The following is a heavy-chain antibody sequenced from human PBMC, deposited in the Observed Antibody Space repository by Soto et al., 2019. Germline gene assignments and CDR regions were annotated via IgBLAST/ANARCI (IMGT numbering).Heavy chain of an antibody. CDR3: TKSSVHCSGVSCFDF. CDR2: ISGSGATT. CDR1: GFTFSSYA. Sequence: GGSLRRSCAASGFTFSSYAMSWVRQAPGKRLEWLSLISGSGATTYYADSVKGRFIVSRDKSKNTVYLQMNSLRADDTALYYCTKSSVHCSGVSCFDFWGQGTLVTVSS. J-gene: IGHJ5*01. D-gene: IGHD6-19*01. V-gene: IGHV3-23*01.